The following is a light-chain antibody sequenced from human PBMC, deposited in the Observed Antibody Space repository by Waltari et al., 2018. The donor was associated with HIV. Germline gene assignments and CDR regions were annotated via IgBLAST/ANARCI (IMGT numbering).Light chain of an antibody. J-gene: IGKJ1*01. CDR1: QAIRND. V-gene: IGKV1-6*01. CDR2: TTS. Sequence: AIQITQSPSSLSASVRDSFTLPCRASQAIRNDLAWFQKRPGKAPKLLIYTTSTSQSGVPSRFSASGSGSDFTLTISSLQPEDFATYYCLQDHDFPRTFGQGTKVDLK. CDR3: LQDHDFPRT.